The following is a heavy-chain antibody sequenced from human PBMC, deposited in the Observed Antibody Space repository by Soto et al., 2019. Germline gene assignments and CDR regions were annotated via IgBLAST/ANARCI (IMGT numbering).Heavy chain of an antibody. J-gene: IGHJ4*02. CDR1: GFSFSNYG. CDR2: ISGSGDKA. V-gene: IGHV3-23*01. Sequence: EVQLLESGGGLIQPGGSLRLSCEASGFSFSNYGMTWVRQAPGKGLEWVSTISGSGDKAFYSDCVKSRFTISSNNSKNTMYLQMNSLSAEDTAIYYCAKEMIASTLADFFDYWGQGILVTVSS. CDR3: AKEMIASTLADFFDY. D-gene: IGHD2-21*01.